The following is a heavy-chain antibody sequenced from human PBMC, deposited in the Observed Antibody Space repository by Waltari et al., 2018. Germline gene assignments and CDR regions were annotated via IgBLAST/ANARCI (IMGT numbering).Heavy chain of an antibody. Sequence: EVQLVESGGGLAQPGGSLRLSCAAAGSRFSNSWMTWVRQASGKGPEWVANIKKDGSEKYYMDSVKGRFTISRDNAKNSLYLQMNNLRVEDTAVYYCTRGGRDSSWYWRDWGQGTLVTVSS. D-gene: IGHD6-13*01. J-gene: IGHJ4*02. CDR2: IKKDGSEK. CDR3: TRGGRDSSWYWRD. V-gene: IGHV3-7*01. CDR1: GSRFSNSW.